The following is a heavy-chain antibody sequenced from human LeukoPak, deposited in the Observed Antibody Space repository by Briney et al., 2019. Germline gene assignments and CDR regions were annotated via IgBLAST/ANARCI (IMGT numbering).Heavy chain of an antibody. CDR2: ISYDGSNQ. CDR1: GFTFSSYG. V-gene: IGHV3-30*18. Sequence: PGGSLRLSCAASGFTFSSYGMHWVRQAPGKGLEWVAVISYDGSNQYYADSVKGRFTISRDNSKNTLYLQMNSLRAEGTAVYYCAKTGRGNYYDSSGYSPNDYWGQGTLVTVSS. CDR3: AKTGRGNYYDSSGYSPNDY. D-gene: IGHD3-22*01. J-gene: IGHJ4*02.